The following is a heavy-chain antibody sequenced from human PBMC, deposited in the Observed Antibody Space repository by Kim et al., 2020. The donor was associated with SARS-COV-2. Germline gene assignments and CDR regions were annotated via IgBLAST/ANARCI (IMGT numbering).Heavy chain of an antibody. J-gene: IGHJ5*02. Sequence: GGSLRLSCAASGFTFSSYSMNWVRQAPGKGLEWVSSISSSSSYIYYADSVKGRFTISRDNAKNSLYLQMNSLRAEDTAVYYCARLGPGGSSWYGTRFDPWGQGALVTVSS. CDR1: GFTFSSYS. CDR3: ARLGPGGSSWYGTRFDP. D-gene: IGHD6-13*01. CDR2: ISSSSSYI. V-gene: IGHV3-21*01.